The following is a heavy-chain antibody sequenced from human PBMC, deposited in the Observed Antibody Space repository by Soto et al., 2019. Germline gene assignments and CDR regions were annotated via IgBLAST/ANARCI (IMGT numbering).Heavy chain of an antibody. CDR2: IIPIFGRA. CDR1: GGTFSSYA. Sequence: SVKVSCKASGGTFSSYAISWVRQAPGQGLEWMGGIIPIFGRANCAQKFQGRVTITADKSTSTAYTEPSSMRAEHTAVYYGGKNEGTLVDYYYYYGMDVWGQGSTFTV. V-gene: IGHV1-69*06. J-gene: IGHJ6*02. D-gene: IGHD1-26*01. CDR3: GKNEGTLVDYYYYYGMDV.